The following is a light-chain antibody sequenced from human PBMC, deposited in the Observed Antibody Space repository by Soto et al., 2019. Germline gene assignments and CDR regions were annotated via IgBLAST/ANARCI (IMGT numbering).Light chain of an antibody. V-gene: IGLV1-44*01. J-gene: IGLJ1*01. CDR2: NNN. CDR1: SSNIGSNT. CDR3: AAWDDSLNGNV. Sequence: QSVLTQPPSTSGTPGQRLTISCSGSSSNIGSNTVNWYQQLPGTAPKLLIYNNNQRPSGVPDRFSGSKSGTSASLAISGLQSEDEADYYCAAWDDSLNGNVFGTGTKVTVL.